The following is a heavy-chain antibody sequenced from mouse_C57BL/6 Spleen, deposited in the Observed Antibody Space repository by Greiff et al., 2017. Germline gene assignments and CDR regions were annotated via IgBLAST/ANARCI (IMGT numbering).Heavy chain of an antibody. V-gene: IGHV1-69*01. CDR2: IDPSDSYT. CDR1: GYTFTSYW. CDR3: ARGVYDYAMDY. Sequence: QVQLQQPGAELVMPGASVKLSCKASGYTFTSYWMHWVKQRPGQGLEWIGEIDPSDSYTNYNQKFKGKSTLTVDKSSSTDYMQLSSLTSEDTAVYYCARGVYDYAMDYWGQGTSVTVSS. J-gene: IGHJ4*01. D-gene: IGHD2-4*01.